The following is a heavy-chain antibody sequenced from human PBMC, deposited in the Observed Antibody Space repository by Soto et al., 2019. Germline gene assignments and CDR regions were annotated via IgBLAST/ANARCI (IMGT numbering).Heavy chain of an antibody. CDR2: IWYDGSKK. D-gene: IGHD6-6*01. V-gene: IGHV3-30*02. Sequence: GGSLRLSCAASGFTFSSYGMHLVRQSPGKGLEWVAFIWYDGSKKYYADSVKGRFTISRDNSKNTLYLQMNSLRAEDTAVYYCAKSEAARRGDYGTDVWGQGTTVTVSS. CDR3: AKSEAARRGDYGTDV. J-gene: IGHJ6*02. CDR1: GFTFSSYG.